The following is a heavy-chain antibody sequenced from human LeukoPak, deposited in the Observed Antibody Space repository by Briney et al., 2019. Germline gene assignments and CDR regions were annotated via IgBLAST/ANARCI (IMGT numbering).Heavy chain of an antibody. CDR1: GFTFSNYA. Sequence: AGGSLRLSCAASGFTFSNYALSWVRQAPGKGLEWVSTLGGRGVLTYYADSVRGRFTVSRDNSKNTLYLQMNSLRAEDTAVYYCARRDVSGYYALDHWGQGFLVTVSS. V-gene: IGHV3-23*01. J-gene: IGHJ4*02. CDR3: ARRDVSGYYALDH. D-gene: IGHD3-22*01. CDR2: LGGRGVLT.